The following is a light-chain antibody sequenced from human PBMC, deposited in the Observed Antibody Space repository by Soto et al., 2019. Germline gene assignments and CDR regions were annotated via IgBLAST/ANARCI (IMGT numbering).Light chain of an antibody. J-gene: IGLJ3*02. Sequence: QSVLTQPPSASGTPGQTVTISCSGGTSKIGSNTINWYQPLPGMAPKLLIYSNTQPPSGVPDRFSGSKAGTSASLAISRLQPEDEADFYSRAWDGTLKGWVFGGG. CDR2: SNT. CDR3: RAWDGTLKGWV. V-gene: IGLV1-44*01. CDR1: TSKIGSNT.